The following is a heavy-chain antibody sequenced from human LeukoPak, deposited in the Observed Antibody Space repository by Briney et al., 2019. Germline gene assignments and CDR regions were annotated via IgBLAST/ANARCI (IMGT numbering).Heavy chain of an antibody. CDR1: GFTFSSYA. D-gene: IGHD1-26*01. J-gene: IGHJ4*02. CDR2: VSGSAGTT. Sequence: GGSLRLSCAASGFTFSSYAMSWVRQARGKGLEWVSAVSGSAGTTYYADSVKGRFTISRDSSKNTLYLQMNSLRAEDTAVYYCAKDGVGATSLDCWGQGTLVTVSS. CDR3: AKDGVGATSLDC. V-gene: IGHV3-23*01.